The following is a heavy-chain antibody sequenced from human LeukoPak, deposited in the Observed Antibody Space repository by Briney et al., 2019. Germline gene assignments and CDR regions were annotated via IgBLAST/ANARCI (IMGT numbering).Heavy chain of an antibody. V-gene: IGHV3-74*01. J-gene: IGHJ4*02. CDR1: GFTFSSYW. Sequence: PGGSLRLSCAVSGFTFSSYWTHWIRQAPGKGLVWVARINKDGRSASYADSVKGRFTISRDNRKNTLYLQMNSLRDEDTAVYFCTRDMIRGVVNYWGQGTLVSISS. D-gene: IGHD3-10*01. CDR3: TRDMIRGVVNY. CDR2: INKDGRSA.